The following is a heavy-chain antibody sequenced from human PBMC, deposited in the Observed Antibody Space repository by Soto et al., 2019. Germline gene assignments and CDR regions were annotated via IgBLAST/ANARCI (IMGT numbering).Heavy chain of an antibody. CDR2: ISYDGSNK. Sequence: GGSLRLSCAASGFTFSSYVMHWVRQAPGKGLEWVAVISYDGSNKYYADSVKGRFTISRDNSKNTLYLQMNSLRAEDTAVYYCAKGGTSGSYFLESGYYFDYWGQGTLVTVSS. J-gene: IGHJ4*02. CDR1: GFTFSSYV. V-gene: IGHV3-30*18. D-gene: IGHD1-26*01. CDR3: AKGGTSGSYFLESGYYFDY.